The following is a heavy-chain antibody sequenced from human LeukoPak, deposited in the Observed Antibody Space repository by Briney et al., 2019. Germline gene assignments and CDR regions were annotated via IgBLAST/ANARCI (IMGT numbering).Heavy chain of an antibody. J-gene: IGHJ4*02. CDR3: AKDKMATTGIY. CDR2: ISYDGSNK. CDR1: GFTFSSYG. V-gene: IGHV3-30*18. Sequence: GGSLRLSYAASGFTFSSYGMHWVRQAPGKGLEWVAVISYDGSNKYYADSVKGRFTISRDNSKNTLYLQMNSLRAEDTALYYCAKDKMATTGIYWGQGTLVTVSS. D-gene: IGHD5-24*01.